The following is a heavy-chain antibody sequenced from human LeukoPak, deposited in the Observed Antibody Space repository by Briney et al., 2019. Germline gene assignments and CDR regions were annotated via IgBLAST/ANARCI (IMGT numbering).Heavy chain of an antibody. CDR2: FDPEDGET. Sequence: GASVKVSCKVSGYTLTELAMHWVRQAPGKGLEWMGGFDPEDGETIYAQKFQGRVTMTEDTSTDTAYVELSSLRSQDTAVYYCATYVGCSGGICYRPGIYWGQGTLVTVSS. CDR1: GYTLTELA. CDR3: ATYVGCSGGICYRPGIY. V-gene: IGHV1-24*01. J-gene: IGHJ4*02. D-gene: IGHD2-15*01.